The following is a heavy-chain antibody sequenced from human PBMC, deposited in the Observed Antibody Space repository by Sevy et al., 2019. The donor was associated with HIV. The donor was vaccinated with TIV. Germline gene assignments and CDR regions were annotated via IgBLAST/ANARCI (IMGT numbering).Heavy chain of an antibody. V-gene: IGHV3-23*01. D-gene: IGHD2-2*01. CDR2: ISGSHGTP. CDR3: AKSEWGNIGFCTRSSCYPFDY. Sequence: GALRLSCAASGFTFTSYAMSWVRQAPGKGLEWVSSISGSHGTPYYADSVKGRFTISRDNSKNTLYLQMSSLRAEDTAVYYCAKSEWGNIGFCTRSSCYPFDYWGQGTLVTVSS. J-gene: IGHJ4*02. CDR1: GFTFTSYA.